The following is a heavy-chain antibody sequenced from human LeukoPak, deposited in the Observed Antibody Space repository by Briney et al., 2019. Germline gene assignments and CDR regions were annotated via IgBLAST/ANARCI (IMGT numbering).Heavy chain of an antibody. J-gene: IGHJ5*02. Sequence: SVKVSCKASGGTFSSYAISWVRQAPGQGLEWMGGIIPIFGTANYAQKFQGRVTITADKSTSTAYMELSSLRSEDTAVYYCARIGTLVVNWFDPWGQGTLVTVSS. D-gene: IGHD3-22*01. CDR3: ARIGTLVVNWFDP. CDR1: GGTFSSYA. CDR2: IIPIFGTA. V-gene: IGHV1-69*06.